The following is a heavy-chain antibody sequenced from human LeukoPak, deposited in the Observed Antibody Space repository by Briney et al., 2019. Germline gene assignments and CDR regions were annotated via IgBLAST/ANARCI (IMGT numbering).Heavy chain of an antibody. CDR1: GYSIKSGHS. V-gene: IGHV4-38-2*02. Sequence: ASETLSLTCTVSGYSIKSGHSWGWIRQPPGKGLEWIGNIYHSGSSFYMSSLKSRLTISVDTSKNQFSLKLISVTAADTAVYFCAVGTSYYGSEPDYWGQGTLVTVSS. D-gene: IGHD3-10*01. CDR2: IYHSGSS. CDR3: AVGTSYYGSEPDY. J-gene: IGHJ4*02.